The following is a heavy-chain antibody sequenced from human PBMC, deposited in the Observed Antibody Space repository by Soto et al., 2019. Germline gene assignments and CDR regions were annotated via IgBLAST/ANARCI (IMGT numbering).Heavy chain of an antibody. CDR3: ASGAWVIHYFEY. CDR2: ISSTDGST. D-gene: IGHD2-21*01. CDR1: GVTFNSYE. V-gene: IGHV3-48*03. J-gene: IGHJ4*02. Sequence: EVQLVESGGGLVQPGGSLRLSCVASGVTFNSYEMNWVRQAPGSGLEWISYISSTDGSTYYADSVSGGFTISRDNAKNSLYLQMNSRTAEDTAVYYCASGAWVIHYFEYWGQGALVTVSS.